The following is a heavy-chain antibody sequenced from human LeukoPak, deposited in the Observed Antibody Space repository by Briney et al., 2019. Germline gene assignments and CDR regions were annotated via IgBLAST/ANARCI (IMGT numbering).Heavy chain of an antibody. Sequence: SVKVSCKASGGTFSSYAISWVRQAPGQGLEWMGRIIPILGIANYAQKFQGRVTITADKSTSTAYMELSSLRSEDTAVYYCAREDTDYDILTGYWTTGDYHYGMDVWGQGTTVTVSS. CDR2: IIPILGIA. V-gene: IGHV1-69*04. J-gene: IGHJ6*02. CDR3: AREDTDYDILTGYWTTGDYHYGMDV. D-gene: IGHD3-9*01. CDR1: GGTFSSYA.